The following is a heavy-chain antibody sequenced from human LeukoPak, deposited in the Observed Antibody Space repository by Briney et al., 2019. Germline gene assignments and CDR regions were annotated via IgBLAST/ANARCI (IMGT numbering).Heavy chain of an antibody. CDR2: INPNSGGT. CDR3: ARAIAARREDY. V-gene: IGHV1-2*02. CDR1: GYTFTGYY. D-gene: IGHD6-6*01. Sequence: AASVKVSCKASGYTFTGYYMHWVRQAPGQGLEWMGWINPNSGGTNYAQKFQGRVTMTRDTSISTAYMELSRVRSDDTAVYYCARAIAARREDYWGQGTLVTVSS. J-gene: IGHJ4*02.